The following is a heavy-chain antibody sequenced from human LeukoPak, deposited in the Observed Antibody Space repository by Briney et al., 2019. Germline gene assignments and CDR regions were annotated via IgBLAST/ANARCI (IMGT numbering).Heavy chain of an antibody. Sequence: PGGSLRLSCAASGFTFSSYSMNWVRQAPGKGLEWVSSISSSSSYIYYADSVKGRFTISRDNAKNSLYLQMSSLGAEDTAMYYCARGSSGYSYILSYWGQGALVTVSS. CDR3: ARGSSGYSYILSY. CDR1: GFTFSSYS. D-gene: IGHD5-18*01. CDR2: ISSSSSYI. V-gene: IGHV3-21*01. J-gene: IGHJ4*02.